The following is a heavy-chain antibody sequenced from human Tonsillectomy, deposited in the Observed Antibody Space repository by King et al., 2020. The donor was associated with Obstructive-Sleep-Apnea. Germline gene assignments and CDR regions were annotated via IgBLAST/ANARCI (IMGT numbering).Heavy chain of an antibody. CDR1: GGSFSGYY. CDR2: INHSGGT. Sequence: VQLQQWGAGLLKPSETLSLTCAVYGGSFSGYYWSWIRQPPGKGREWIGEINHSGGTNYHPSLKSRVTISVDTSKNQFSLKLSSVTAADTAVYYCARVDQFYLDYWGQGTLVTVSS. V-gene: IGHV4-34*01. CDR3: ARVDQFYLDY. J-gene: IGHJ4*02.